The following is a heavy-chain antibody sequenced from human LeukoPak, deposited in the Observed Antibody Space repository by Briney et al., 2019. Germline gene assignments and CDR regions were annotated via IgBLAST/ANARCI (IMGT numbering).Heavy chain of an antibody. D-gene: IGHD3-3*01. CDR2: IRYDGSNK. J-gene: IGHJ4*02. CDR1: GFIFSSYG. CDR3: ADYGVSGVRNNFY. V-gene: IGHV3-30*02. Sequence: PGGSLRLSCASSGFIFSSYGMYWVRQAPGKGLEWVALIRYDGSNKYYADSVKGRFTISRDNSRNTVYLQMTSLRADDTAVYYCADYGVSGVRNNFYWGQGTLVTVSS.